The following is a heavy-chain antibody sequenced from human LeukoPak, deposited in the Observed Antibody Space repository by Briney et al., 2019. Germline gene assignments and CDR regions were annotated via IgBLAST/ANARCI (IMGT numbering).Heavy chain of an antibody. Sequence: GGSLRLSCAASGFTFRNYAMSWVRQAPGKGLEWVSVISGSGTGTYYADSVKGRFTISGDNSKNTLYLQMNSLRAEDTAVYYCAKTESGRDFWGQGTLVTVSS. CDR3: AKTESGRDF. CDR1: GFTFRNYA. V-gene: IGHV3-23*01. D-gene: IGHD5-12*01. J-gene: IGHJ4*02. CDR2: ISGSGTGT.